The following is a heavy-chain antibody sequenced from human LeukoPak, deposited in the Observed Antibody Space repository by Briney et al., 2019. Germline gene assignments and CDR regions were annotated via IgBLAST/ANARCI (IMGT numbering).Heavy chain of an antibody. V-gene: IGHV3-21*01. D-gene: IGHD4-11*01. CDR1: GFIFSSYS. J-gene: IGHJ4*02. Sequence: PGGSLRLSCAASGFIFSSYSMNWVRQAPGKGLEWASSISSSSSYIYYADSVKGRFTISRDNAKNSLYLQMNSLGAEDTAVYYCARDRDDYPYYWGQGTLVTVSS. CDR3: ARDRDDYPYY. CDR2: ISSSSSYI.